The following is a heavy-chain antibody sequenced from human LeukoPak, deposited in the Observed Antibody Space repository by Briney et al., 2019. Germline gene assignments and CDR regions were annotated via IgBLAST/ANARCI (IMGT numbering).Heavy chain of an antibody. Sequence: PGGSLRLSCAASGFTFSSYGMHWVRQAPGKGLEWVAFISYDGSNKYYADSVKGRFTISRDNSKNTLYLQMNSLRAEDTAVYYCARDLITMVRGAPGAFDIWGQGTMVTVSS. CDR1: GFTFSSYG. D-gene: IGHD3-10*01. CDR2: ISYDGSNK. V-gene: IGHV3-30*03. J-gene: IGHJ3*02. CDR3: ARDLITMVRGAPGAFDI.